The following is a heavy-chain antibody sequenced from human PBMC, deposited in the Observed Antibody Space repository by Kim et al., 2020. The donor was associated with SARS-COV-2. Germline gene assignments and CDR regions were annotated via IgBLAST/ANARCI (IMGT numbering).Heavy chain of an antibody. CDR2: IYSGGST. CDR3: ARDKPPDYGGTRLYYYGMDV. V-gene: IGHV3-53*04. J-gene: IGHJ6*02. CDR1: GFTVSSNY. D-gene: IGHD4-17*01. Sequence: GGSLRLSCAASGFTVSSNYMSWVRQAPGKGLEWVSVIYSGGSTYYADSVKGRFTISRHNSKNTLYLQMNSLRAEDTAVYYCARDKPPDYGGTRLYYYGMDVWGQGTTVTVSS.